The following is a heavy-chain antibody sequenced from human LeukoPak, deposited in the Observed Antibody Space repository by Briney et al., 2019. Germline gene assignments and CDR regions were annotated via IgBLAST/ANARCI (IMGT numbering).Heavy chain of an antibody. CDR2: IDWDEDK. V-gene: IGHV2-70*17. J-gene: IGHJ4*02. CDR3: ARGRFYFDY. CDR1: GFSLTTSGTC. Sequence: SAPALFNPTQTLTLTFTFSGFSLTTSGTCVSLIHQPPGKALEWLARIDWDEDKFYITSLKTRLTISQDSSKDPAALTIVYNGPVDTATYSCARGRFYFDYWRQESLVTDCS. D-gene: IGHD3-16*01.